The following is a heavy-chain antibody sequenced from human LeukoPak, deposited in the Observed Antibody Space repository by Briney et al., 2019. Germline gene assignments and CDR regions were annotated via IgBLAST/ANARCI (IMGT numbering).Heavy chain of an antibody. CDR1: GGSISSYY. D-gene: IGHD1-26*01. CDR2: IYPSAST. Sequence: SETLSLTCTVSGGSISSYYWTWIRKPAGKGLEWIGRIYPSASTNYNPSLKSRVTMSVDTSKNQFSLKLSSVTAADTAVDYCARENSGSYREFDYWGQGTLVTVSS. V-gene: IGHV4-4*07. CDR3: ARENSGSYREFDY. J-gene: IGHJ4*02.